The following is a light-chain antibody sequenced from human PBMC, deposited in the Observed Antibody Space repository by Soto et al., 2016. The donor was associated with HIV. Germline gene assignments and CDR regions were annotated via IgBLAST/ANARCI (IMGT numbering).Light chain of an antibody. CDR2: LGS. CDR1: QSLLHSNGYNY. J-gene: IGKJ1*01. CDR3: MQALQTRT. V-gene: IGKV2-28*01. Sequence: DIAMTQSPLSLPVTPGEPASISCRSSQSLLHSNGYNYLDWYLQKPGQSPRLLIYLGSNRASGVPDRFSGSGSGTDFTLKISRVEAEDVGVYYCMQALQTRTFGQGTKVEIK.